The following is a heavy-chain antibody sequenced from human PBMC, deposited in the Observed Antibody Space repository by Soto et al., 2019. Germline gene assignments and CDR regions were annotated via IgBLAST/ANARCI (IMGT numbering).Heavy chain of an antibody. J-gene: IGHJ4*02. CDR2: ISYDGTNK. CDR1: GFTFSNYD. Sequence: QVQLVDSGGGVVQPGRSLRLSCAASGFTFSNYDIHWVRQAPGKGLEWVAIISYDGTNKYYADSVKGRFTISRDNSKNTLYLQMNSLRTEDTALYYCARDKGITVQKHYFDYWGQGTLGTGSS. CDR3: ARDKGITVQKHYFDY. V-gene: IGHV3-30*03. D-gene: IGHD6-19*01.